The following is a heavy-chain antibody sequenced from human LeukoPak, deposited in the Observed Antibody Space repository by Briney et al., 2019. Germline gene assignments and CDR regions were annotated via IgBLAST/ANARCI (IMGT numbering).Heavy chain of an antibody. CDR2: IHYSGST. V-gene: IGHV4-39*07. CDR3: ARIYCGGDCRGYYYHYYMDV. Sequence: SETLSLTCTVSGGSISSSSYYWGWIRQPPGKGLEWIGSIHYSGSTYYNPSLKSRVTISVDTSKNQFSLKLSSVTAADTAVYYCARIYCGGDCRGYYYHYYMDVWGKGTTVTISS. J-gene: IGHJ6*03. D-gene: IGHD2-21*02. CDR1: GGSISSSSYY.